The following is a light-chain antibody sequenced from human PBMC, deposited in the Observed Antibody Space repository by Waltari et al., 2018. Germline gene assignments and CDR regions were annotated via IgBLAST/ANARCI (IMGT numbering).Light chain of an antibody. CDR3: QQYGGSPWT. V-gene: IGKV3-20*01. CDR2: VAS. Sequence: EIVLTQSPATLSLSPGERATLSCRASQSISTNYLAWYQQKPGQAPRLLIYVASSRATGIPDRFSGSGSGTDFTLTISRLEPEDFAVYYCQQYGGSPWTFGQGTKVEIK. CDR1: QSISTNY. J-gene: IGKJ1*01.